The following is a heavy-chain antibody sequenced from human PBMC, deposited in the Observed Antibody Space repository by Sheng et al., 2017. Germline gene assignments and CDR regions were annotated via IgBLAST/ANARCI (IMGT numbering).Heavy chain of an antibody. J-gene: IGHJ3*02. D-gene: IGHD6-19*01. Sequence: QVQLVESGGGVVQPGRSLRLSCAASGFTFSSYAMHWVRQAPGKGLEWVAVISYDGSNKYYADSVKGRFTISRDNSKNTLYLQMNSLRAEDTAVYYCARDSSEAVAGSGDGAFDIWGQGTMVTVSS. CDR2: ISYDGSNK. V-gene: IGHV3-30*04. CDR3: ARDSSEAVAGSGDGAFDI. CDR1: GFTFSSYA.